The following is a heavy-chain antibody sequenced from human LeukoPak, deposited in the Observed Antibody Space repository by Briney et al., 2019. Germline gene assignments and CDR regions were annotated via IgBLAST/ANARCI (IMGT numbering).Heavy chain of an antibody. Sequence: GGSLTLSCAASGFIFSSYSVNWVRQATGKGLEWVSSFSSSSCYIFYAHSVRGRFTIYRDNAKNSLSLHVNSQRAEDTAVYYCARDRGSSFDYWGQGTLVTVSS. D-gene: IGHD3-10*01. V-gene: IGHV3-21*01. J-gene: IGHJ4*02. CDR2: FSSSSCYI. CDR3: ARDRGSSFDY. CDR1: GFIFSSYS.